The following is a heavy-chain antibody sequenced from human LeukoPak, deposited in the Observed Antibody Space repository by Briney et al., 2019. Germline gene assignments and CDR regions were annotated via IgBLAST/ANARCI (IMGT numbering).Heavy chain of an antibody. V-gene: IGHV3-7*03. D-gene: IGHD3-16*01. J-gene: IGHJ6*02. CDR3: ARGGGLDV. CDR1: AFIFSGHW. Sequence: GGSLRLSCEGSAFIFSGHWMNWVRQTPGKGLEWVASIKEDGSERQYVDSVKGRFSISRDNTKNSLYLQMSNLRAEDTAVYFCARGGGLDVWGQGATVTVSS. CDR2: IKEDGSER.